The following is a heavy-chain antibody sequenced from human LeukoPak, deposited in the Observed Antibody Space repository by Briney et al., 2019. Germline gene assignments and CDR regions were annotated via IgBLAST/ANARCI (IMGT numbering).Heavy chain of an antibody. V-gene: IGHV3-53*05. D-gene: IGHD5-18*01. CDR1: GFTVSSNS. J-gene: IGHJ6*03. Sequence: GGSLRLSCTVSGFTVSSNSMSWVRQAPGKGLEWVSFIYSDNTHYSDSVKGRFTISRDNSKNTLYLRMNSLRSEDTAVYYCARAIGYSYGPYYYYMDVWGKGTTVTVSS. CDR3: ARAIGYSYGPYYYYMDV. CDR2: IYSDNT.